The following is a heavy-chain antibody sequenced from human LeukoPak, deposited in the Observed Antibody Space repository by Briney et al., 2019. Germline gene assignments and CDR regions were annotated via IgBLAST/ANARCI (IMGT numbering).Heavy chain of an antibody. CDR2: ISYDGSNK. D-gene: IGHD3-9*01. V-gene: IGHV3-30*04. J-gene: IGHJ4*02. CDR1: GFTFSSYA. CDR3: ARDGAWGSYDIAYFDY. Sequence: GGSLRLSCAASGFTFSSYAMHWVRQAPGKGLEWVAVISYDGSNKYYADSVKGRFTISRDNAKNSLYLQMNSLRAEDTAVYYCARDGAWGSYDIAYFDYWGQGTLVTVSS.